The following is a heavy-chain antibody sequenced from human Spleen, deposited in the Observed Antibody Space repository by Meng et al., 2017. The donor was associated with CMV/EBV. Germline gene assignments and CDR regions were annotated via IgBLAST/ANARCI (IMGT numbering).Heavy chain of an antibody. J-gene: IGHJ4*02. V-gene: IGHV3-15*01. CDR1: GFTFSNAW. Sequence: GESLKISCAASGFTFSNAWMSWVRQAPGKGLEWVGRIKSKTDGGTTDYAAPVKGRFTISRENAKNSLYLQMNSLRAGDTAVYYCARVTGDSSGYYYFDYWGQGTLVTVSS. CDR3: ARVTGDSSGYYYFDY. D-gene: IGHD3-22*01. CDR2: IKSKTDGGTT.